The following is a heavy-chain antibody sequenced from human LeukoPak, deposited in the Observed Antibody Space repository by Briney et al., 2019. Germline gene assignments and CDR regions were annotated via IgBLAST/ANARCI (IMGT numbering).Heavy chain of an antibody. CDR1: GYSISSGYY. Sequence: SETLSLTCTVSGYSISSGYYWGWIRQPPGKGLEWIGSIYHSGSTYYNPSLKSRVTISVDTSKNQFSLKLSSVTAADTAVYYCARDYYDSSGYYPWGQGTLVTASS. CDR2: IYHSGST. D-gene: IGHD3-22*01. V-gene: IGHV4-38-2*02. J-gene: IGHJ5*02. CDR3: ARDYYDSSGYYP.